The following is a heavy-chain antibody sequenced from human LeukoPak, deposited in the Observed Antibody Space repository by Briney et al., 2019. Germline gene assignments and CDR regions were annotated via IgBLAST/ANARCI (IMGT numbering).Heavy chain of an antibody. CDR3: ATSTGGYSDPYF. J-gene: IGHJ4*02. Sequence: ASVKVSCKASGYTFTAYGISWVRQAPGQGLEWMGWISGYNGDTKYAQRFEGRVTMTTDTSTTTAFMDLRSLRSDDTAVYFCATSTGGYSDPYFWGQGTLVSVSS. CDR2: ISGYNGDT. V-gene: IGHV1-18*01. CDR1: GYTFTAYG. D-gene: IGHD2/OR15-2a*01.